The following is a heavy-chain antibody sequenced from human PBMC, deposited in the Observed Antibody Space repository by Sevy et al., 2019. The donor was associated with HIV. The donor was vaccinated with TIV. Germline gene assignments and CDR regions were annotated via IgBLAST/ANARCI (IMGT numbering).Heavy chain of an antibody. J-gene: IGHJ4*02. CDR1: GGSVSSGSYY. Sequence: SETLSLTCTVSGGSVSSGSYYWSWIRQPPGKGLEWIGYIYYSGSTNYYPSLKSRVTISVDTSKNQFSLKLSSVTAADTAVYYCARGDDYYDSSGYSIPTYYFDYWGQGTLVTVSS. D-gene: IGHD3-22*01. CDR2: IYYSGST. CDR3: ARGDDYYDSSGYSIPTYYFDY. V-gene: IGHV4-61*01.